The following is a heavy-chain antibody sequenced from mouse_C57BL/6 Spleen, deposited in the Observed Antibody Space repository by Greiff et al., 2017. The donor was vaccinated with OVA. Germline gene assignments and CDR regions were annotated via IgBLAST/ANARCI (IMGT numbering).Heavy chain of an antibody. V-gene: IGHV7-3*01. CDR2: IRNKANGYTT. J-gene: IGHJ3*01. Sequence: EVMLVESGGGLVQPGGSLSLSCAASGFTFTDYYMSWVRQPPGKALEWLGFIRNKANGYTTEYSASVKGRFTISRDNSQSILYLQMNALGAEDSATYYCARYDDGSLAYWGQGTLVTVSA. D-gene: IGHD2-12*01. CDR3: ARYDDGSLAY. CDR1: GFTFTDYY.